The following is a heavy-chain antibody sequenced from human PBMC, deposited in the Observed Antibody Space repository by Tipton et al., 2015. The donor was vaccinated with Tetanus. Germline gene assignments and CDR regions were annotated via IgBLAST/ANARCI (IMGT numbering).Heavy chain of an antibody. CDR1: GYIFATNW. V-gene: IGHV5-51*01. Sequence: VQLVQSGAEVKKPGESLKISCKASGYIFATNWIGWVRQMPGKGLEWMGMLYPGDSDTRYSPSFSGQVTISADKSTDTAYLQWSGLKASDTAVYYCARRLGFSRTFDSWGQGTLVTVSS. CDR3: ARRLGFSRTFDS. CDR2: LYPGDSDT. J-gene: IGHJ4*02. D-gene: IGHD6-13*01.